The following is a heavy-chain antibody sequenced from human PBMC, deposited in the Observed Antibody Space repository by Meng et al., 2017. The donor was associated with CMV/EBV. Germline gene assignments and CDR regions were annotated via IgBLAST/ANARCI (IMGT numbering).Heavy chain of an antibody. CDR3: ARGVIAAAGTEHGYYYYGMDV. V-gene: IGHV4-59*01. D-gene: IGHD6-13*01. J-gene: IGHJ6*02. CDR2: IYYSGST. CDR1: SYY. Sequence: SYYWSWIRQPPGKGLEWIGYIYYSGSTNYNPSLKSRVTISVDTSKNQFSLKLSSVTAADTAVYYCARGVIAAAGTEHGYYYYGMDVWDQGTMVTVSS.